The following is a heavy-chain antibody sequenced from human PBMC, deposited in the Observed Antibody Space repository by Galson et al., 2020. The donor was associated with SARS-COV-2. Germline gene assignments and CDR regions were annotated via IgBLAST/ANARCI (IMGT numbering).Heavy chain of an antibody. Sequence: SQTLSLTCAISGDSVSSNSAAWNWIRQSPSRGLEWLGRTYYRSKWYNDYAGSVKSRITINPDTSQNHVSLHLKSVTPEDTAVYYCTREGDSPGGFDYWGQGILVTVSS. CDR3: TREGDSPGGFDY. D-gene: IGHD2-21*02. V-gene: IGHV6-1*01. CDR2: TYYRSKWYN. J-gene: IGHJ4*02. CDR1: GDSVSSNSAA.